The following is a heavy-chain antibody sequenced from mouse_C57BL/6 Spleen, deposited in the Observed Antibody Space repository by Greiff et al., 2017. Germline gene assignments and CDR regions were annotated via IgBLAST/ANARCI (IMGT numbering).Heavy chain of an antibody. V-gene: IGHV1-15*01. J-gene: IGHJ2*01. Sequence: QVQLQQSGAELVRPGASVTLSCKASGYTFTDYEMHWVKQTPVHGLEWIGAIDPETGGTAYNQKFKGKAILTADKSSSTAYMELRSLTSEDSAVYYCTRDYYSNLYYFDYWGKGTTLTVSS. CDR2: IDPETGGT. D-gene: IGHD2-5*01. CDR3: TRDYYSNLYYFDY. CDR1: GYTFTDYE.